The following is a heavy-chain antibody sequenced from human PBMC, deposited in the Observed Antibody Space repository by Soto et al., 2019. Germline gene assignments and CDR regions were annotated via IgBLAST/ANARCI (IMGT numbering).Heavy chain of an antibody. CDR2: ISWNSGTM. CDR1: GFSFDEYA. CDR3: AKGFCSSTRCLTYSYMDV. D-gene: IGHD2-2*01. V-gene: IGHV3-9*01. Sequence: EVQLVESGGGLVQPGRSLILSCAASGFSFDEYAMHCVRQAPGKGLEWVSGISWNSGTMGYGDSVKGRFTISRDNAKNSLYLQMNSLRAEDTALYYCAKGFCSSTRCLTYSYMDVWGKGTTVTVS. J-gene: IGHJ6*03.